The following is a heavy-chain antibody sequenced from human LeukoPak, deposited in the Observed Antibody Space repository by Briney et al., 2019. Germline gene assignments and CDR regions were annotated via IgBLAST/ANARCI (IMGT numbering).Heavy chain of an antibody. V-gene: IGHV3-23*01. CDR3: AKVCGATDF. D-gene: IGHD3-10*01. Sequence: TGGPLRLSCAASGFTFSSYGMRWVRQALGKGLEWVSAISGSGSNTYYADSVKGRFTISRDNSKNTLYLQMNSRRAEDAAVYYWAKVCGATDFWGQGALVTVS. CDR1: GFTFSSYG. J-gene: IGHJ4*02. CDR2: ISGSGSNT.